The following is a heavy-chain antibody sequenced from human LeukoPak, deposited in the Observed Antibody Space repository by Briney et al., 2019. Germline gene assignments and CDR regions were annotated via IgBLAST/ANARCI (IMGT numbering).Heavy chain of an antibody. V-gene: IGHV3-23*01. Sequence: WGSLRLSCAGSGFTFSSYGMSWVSQAPGKGLEWVSCIRGSGTSTYYADSVKGRFTISRDNSKNTLYLQMNSLRAEDTAVYYCAKVTYGSGTYGAFDYWGQGTLVTVSS. CDR2: IRGSGTST. J-gene: IGHJ4*02. D-gene: IGHD3-10*01. CDR3: AKVTYGSGTYGAFDY. CDR1: GFTFSSYG.